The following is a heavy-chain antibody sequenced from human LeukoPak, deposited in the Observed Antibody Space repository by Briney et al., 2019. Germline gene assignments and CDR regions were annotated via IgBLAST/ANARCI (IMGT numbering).Heavy chain of an antibody. V-gene: IGHV1-46*01. CDR3: ARDSYYDSSGSVDY. CDR1: GYTFTSHY. D-gene: IGHD3-22*01. CDR2: INPSGGST. J-gene: IGHJ4*02. Sequence: ASVKVSCKASGYTFTSHYMHWVRRAPGQGLEWMGRINPSGGSTTYAQRFQGRVTMTRDTSTSTVYMELSSLRSEDTAVYFCARDSYYDSSGSVDYWGQGTLVTASS.